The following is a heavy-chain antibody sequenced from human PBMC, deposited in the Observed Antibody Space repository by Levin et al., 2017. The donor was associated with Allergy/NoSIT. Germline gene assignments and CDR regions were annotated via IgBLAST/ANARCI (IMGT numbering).Heavy chain of an antibody. CDR2: INPNSGGT. Sequence: ASVKVSCKASGYTFTGYYMHWVRQAPGQGLEWMGWINPNSGGTNYAQKFQGRVTMTRDTSISTAYMELSRLRSDDTAVYYCARGRGPYCSSTSCYSLDYWGQGTLVTVSS. J-gene: IGHJ4*02. CDR3: ARGRGPYCSSTSCYSLDY. V-gene: IGHV1-2*02. D-gene: IGHD2-2*01. CDR1: GYTFTGYY.